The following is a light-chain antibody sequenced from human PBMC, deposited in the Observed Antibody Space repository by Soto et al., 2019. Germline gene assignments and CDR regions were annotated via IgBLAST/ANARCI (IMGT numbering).Light chain of an antibody. CDR2: AAS. CDR1: QSISSY. Sequence: IQLTKSPASLSASVGERVTITCRASQSISSYLNWYQQKPGKAPKLLIYAASSLQSGVPSRFSGSGSGTDFTLTISSLQPEEFATYYCQQSYSTPWTFGQGTKVDIK. V-gene: IGKV1-39*01. CDR3: QQSYSTPWT. J-gene: IGKJ1*01.